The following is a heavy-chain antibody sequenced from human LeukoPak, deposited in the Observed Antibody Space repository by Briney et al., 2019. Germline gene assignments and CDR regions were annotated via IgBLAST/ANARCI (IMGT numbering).Heavy chain of an antibody. CDR1: GFTVSTNY. Sequence: PGGSLRLSCAASGFTVSTNYMSRVRQAPGKGLEWVSTIYSDDTTYYADSVKGRFTISRHNSKNTLHLQMNSLRAEDTAVYYCSTSKYNYGFLDYWGQGTLVTVSS. D-gene: IGHD5-18*01. V-gene: IGHV3-53*04. CDR2: IYSDDTT. J-gene: IGHJ4*02. CDR3: STSKYNYGFLDY.